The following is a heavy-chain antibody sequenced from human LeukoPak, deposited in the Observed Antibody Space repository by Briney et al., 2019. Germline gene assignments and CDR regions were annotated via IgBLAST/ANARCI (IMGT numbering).Heavy chain of an antibody. D-gene: IGHD6-19*01. V-gene: IGHV4-39*01. Sequence: PSETLSLTCTVSGGSISSGSYYWGWIRQPPGKGLEWIGNIYYSGSTHYNPSLKSRVTISVDTSKNHFSLKLSSVTAADTVVYYCARLPYSSGWFDAFDIWGQGTMVTVSS. J-gene: IGHJ3*02. CDR2: IYYSGST. CDR1: GGSISSGSYY. CDR3: ARLPYSSGWFDAFDI.